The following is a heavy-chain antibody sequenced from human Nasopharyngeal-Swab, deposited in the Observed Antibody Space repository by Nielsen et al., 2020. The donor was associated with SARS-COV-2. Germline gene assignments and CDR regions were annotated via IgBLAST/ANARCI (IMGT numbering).Heavy chain of an antibody. CDR2: IKKDGSEK. V-gene: IGHV3-7*01. Sequence: GGSLRLSCAASGFTFSSYWMSWVRQAPGKGLEWVANIKKDGSEKYYVDSVKGRFTIPRDNAKKSLYLQMNSLRAEDTAVYYCARDSKPGGGYYSLYYYNYYGMDVWGQGTTGTVSS. D-gene: IGHD3-22*01. CDR1: GFTFSSYW. CDR3: ARDSKPGGGYYSLYYYNYYGMDV. J-gene: IGHJ6*02.